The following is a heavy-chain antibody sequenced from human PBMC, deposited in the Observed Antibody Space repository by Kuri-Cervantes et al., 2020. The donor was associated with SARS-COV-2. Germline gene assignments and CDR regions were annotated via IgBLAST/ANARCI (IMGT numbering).Heavy chain of an antibody. CDR2: INHSGST. CDR3: ARVHNIAARQHWAGGYYYYMDV. Sequence: SQTLSLTCAVYGGSLCGYYWSWIRHPPGKGLEWIGEINHSGSTNYNPSLKSRVTISVDTSKNQFSLKLSPVTAPDTAVYYCARVHNIAARQHWAGGYYYYMDVWGKGTTVTVSS. CDR1: GGSLCGYY. J-gene: IGHJ6*03. D-gene: IGHD6-6*01. V-gene: IGHV4-34*01.